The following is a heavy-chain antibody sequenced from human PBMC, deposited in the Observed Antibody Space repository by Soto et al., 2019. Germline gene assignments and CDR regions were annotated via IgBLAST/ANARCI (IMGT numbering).Heavy chain of an antibody. Sequence: QVQLVESGGGVVQPGRSLRLSCAASGFTFSSYAMHWVRQAPGKGLEWVAVISYDGSNKYYADSVKGRFTISRDNSKNTLYLQMNSLRADDTAVYYCATHRGYGFNDYYYYGIDVWGQGTTVTVSS. D-gene: IGHD5-18*01. CDR2: ISYDGSNK. V-gene: IGHV3-30-3*01. CDR1: GFTFSSYA. CDR3: ATHRGYGFNDYYYYGIDV. J-gene: IGHJ6*02.